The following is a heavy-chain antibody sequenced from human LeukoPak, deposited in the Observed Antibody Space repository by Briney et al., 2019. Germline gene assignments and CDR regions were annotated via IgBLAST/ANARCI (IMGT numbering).Heavy chain of an antibody. D-gene: IGHD3-10*02. Sequence: PGGSLRLSCAASGFTFSSYSMNWVRQAPGKGLEWVSSLSSSRSYIYYADSVKGRFTISRDNAKNSLCLQMNSLRAEDTAIYYCARVSYVRGVTVYYFDHWGQGTLVTVSS. CDR3: ARVSYVRGVTVYYFDH. CDR1: GFTFSSYS. V-gene: IGHV3-21*01. CDR2: LSSSRSYI. J-gene: IGHJ4*02.